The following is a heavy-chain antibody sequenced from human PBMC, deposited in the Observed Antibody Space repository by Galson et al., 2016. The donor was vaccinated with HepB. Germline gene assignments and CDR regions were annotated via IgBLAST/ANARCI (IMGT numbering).Heavy chain of an antibody. D-gene: IGHD3-22*01. J-gene: IGHJ4*02. CDR3: ARHDHDDSSGYSSLDS. CDR1: GYTFSSYW. CDR2: VYPGDSDT. V-gene: IGHV5-51*01. Sequence: QSGAEVKKPGESLKISCKGSGYTFSSYWIGWVRQMPGKGLEWMGIVYPGDSDTRYSPSFQGQVTISADKSISTAYLQWSSLKASDTAMYYCARHDHDDSSGYSSLDSWGQGTLVTVSS.